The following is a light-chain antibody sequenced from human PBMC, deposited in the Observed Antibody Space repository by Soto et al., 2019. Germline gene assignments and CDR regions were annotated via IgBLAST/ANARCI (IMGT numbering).Light chain of an antibody. CDR1: SSHIGRNT. Sequence: QSVLTQPPSASGTSGQRVTISCSGSSSHIGRNTVNWYRQVPGTAPQLLISSNSVRPSGVPDRFSGSKSGTSASLAISGLQSEDESDYYCAVWDDSLRGWVFGGGTKVTVL. CDR2: SNS. J-gene: IGLJ3*02. CDR3: AVWDDSLRGWV. V-gene: IGLV1-44*01.